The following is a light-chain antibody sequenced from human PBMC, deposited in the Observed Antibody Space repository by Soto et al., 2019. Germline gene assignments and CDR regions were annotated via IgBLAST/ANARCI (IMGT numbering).Light chain of an antibody. CDR2: DVS. CDR1: SSVVGGYNY. J-gene: IGLJ1*01. V-gene: IGLV2-14*01. Sequence: QSVLTQPASVSGSPGQSITISCTGTSSVVGGYNYVSWYQQHPAKAPKLMIYDVSIRPSGISDRFSGSKSGNTASLTISGLQAEDEADYYCSSYTSTSTFVFGSGTKVTVL. CDR3: SSYTSTSTFV.